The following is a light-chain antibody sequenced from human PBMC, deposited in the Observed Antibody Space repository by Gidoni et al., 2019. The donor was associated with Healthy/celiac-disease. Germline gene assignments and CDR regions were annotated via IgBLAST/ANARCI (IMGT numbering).Light chain of an antibody. Sequence: EIVLTQSPGTLSLSPGERATLSCSARQSVSSSYLAWYQQKPGQAPRLLIYGASSRATGIPDRFSGSGSGTDFTLTISRLEPEDFAVYYCQQYGSSPRAFGGGTKVEIK. CDR2: GAS. CDR3: QQYGSSPRA. J-gene: IGKJ4*01. CDR1: QSVSSSY. V-gene: IGKV3-20*01.